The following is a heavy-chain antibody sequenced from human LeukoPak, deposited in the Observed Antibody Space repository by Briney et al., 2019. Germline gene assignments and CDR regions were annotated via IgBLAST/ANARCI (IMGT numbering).Heavy chain of an antibody. J-gene: IGHJ4*02. V-gene: IGHV1-46*01. Sequence: GASVKVSCKASGYTFTSYYMHWVRQAPGQGLEWMGIINPSGGSTRYAQKFQGRVTMTRDTSISTAYMELSRLTSDDTAMHYCARDKLGLGELSLYDEWGQGTQVTVSS. CDR1: GYTFTSYY. CDR3: ARDKLGLGELSLYDE. D-gene: IGHD3-16*02. CDR2: INPSGGST.